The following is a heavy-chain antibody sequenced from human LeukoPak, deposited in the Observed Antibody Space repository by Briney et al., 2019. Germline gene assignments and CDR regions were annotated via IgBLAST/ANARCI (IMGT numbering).Heavy chain of an antibody. CDR3: TRVNRAYYYDSSGYQSSYYFDY. CDR2: IRSKAYGGTT. V-gene: IGHV3-49*04. Sequence: PGRSLRLSCTASGFTFGDYAMSWVRQAPGKGLEWVGFIRSKAYGGTTEYAASVKGRFTISRDDSKSIAYLQMNSLKTEDTAVYYCTRVNRAYYYDSSGYQSSYYFDYWGQGTLVTVSS. D-gene: IGHD3-22*01. J-gene: IGHJ4*02. CDR1: GFTFGDYA.